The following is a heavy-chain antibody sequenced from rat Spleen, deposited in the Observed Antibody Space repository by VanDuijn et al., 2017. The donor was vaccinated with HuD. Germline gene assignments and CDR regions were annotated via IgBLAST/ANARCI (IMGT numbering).Heavy chain of an antibody. V-gene: IGHV3-3*01. D-gene: IGHD4-2*01. CDR1: GYSITSSYR. CDR2: INSAGST. Sequence: EVQLQESGPGLVKPSQSLSLTCSVTGYSITSSYRWNWIRKFPGNKLEWMGYINSAGSTNYNPSLNSRISMTRDTSKNQFILQVNSVTPEDTATFYCAKTTVDYYYVVDAWGQGASVTVSS. CDR3: AKTTVDYYYVVDA. J-gene: IGHJ4*01.